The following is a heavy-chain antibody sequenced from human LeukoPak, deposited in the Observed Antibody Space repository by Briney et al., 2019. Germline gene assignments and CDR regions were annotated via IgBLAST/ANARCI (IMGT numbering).Heavy chain of an antibody. CDR1: GGSFSGYY. D-gene: IGHD3-16*02. J-gene: IGHJ4*02. V-gene: IGHV4-34*01. CDR2: INHSGST. CDR3: ASRLVGAYYDYVWGSYRYYDY. Sequence: SETLSLTCAVYGGSFSGYYWSWIRQPPGKGLEWIGEINHSGSTNYNPSLKSRVTISVDTSKNQFSLKLSSVTAADTAVYYCASRLVGAYYDYVWGSYRYYDYWGQGTLVTVSS.